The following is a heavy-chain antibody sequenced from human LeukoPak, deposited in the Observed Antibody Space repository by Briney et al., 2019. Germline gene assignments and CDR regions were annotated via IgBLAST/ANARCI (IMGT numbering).Heavy chain of an antibody. CDR1: GFYFSDYY. CDR2: IDRSGATA. CDR3: GLSSMNPSYYGIDV. V-gene: IGHV3-11*01. D-gene: IGHD6-19*01. Sequence: GGSLRLSCAASGFYFSDYYMTWIRQAPGKGLDWVSYIDRSGATAFYADSVKGRFTMSRDNARNSLHLQMNDLRPEDSAVYYCGLSSMNPSYYGIDVWGQGTTVRVSS. J-gene: IGHJ6*02.